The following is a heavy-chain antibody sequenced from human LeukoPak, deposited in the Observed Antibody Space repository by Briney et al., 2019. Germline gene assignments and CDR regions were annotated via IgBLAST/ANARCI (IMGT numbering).Heavy chain of an antibody. Sequence: GASVKVSCKASGGTFSSYAISWVRQAPGQGLEWMGGIIPIFGTANYAQKFQGRVTITADESTSTAYMELSSLRSEDTAVYYCARVDSGYDSYLAFEAWGQGTLVTVSS. V-gene: IGHV1-69*13. J-gene: IGHJ5*02. CDR1: GGTFSSYA. D-gene: IGHD5-12*01. CDR2: IIPIFGTA. CDR3: ARVDSGYDSYLAFEA.